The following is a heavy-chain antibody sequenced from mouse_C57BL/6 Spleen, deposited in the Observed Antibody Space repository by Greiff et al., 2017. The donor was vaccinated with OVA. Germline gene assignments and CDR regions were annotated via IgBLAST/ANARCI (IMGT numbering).Heavy chain of an antibody. CDR3: ARGFYYGSSWYFDV. V-gene: IGHV5-17*01. D-gene: IGHD1-1*01. Sequence: EVNLVESGGGLVKPGGSLKLSCAASGFTFSDYGMHWVRQAPEKGLEWVAYISSGSSTIYYADTVKGRFTISRDNAKNTLFLQMTSLRSEDTAMYYCARGFYYGSSWYFDVWGTGTTVTVSS. J-gene: IGHJ1*03. CDR2: ISSGSSTI. CDR1: GFTFSDYG.